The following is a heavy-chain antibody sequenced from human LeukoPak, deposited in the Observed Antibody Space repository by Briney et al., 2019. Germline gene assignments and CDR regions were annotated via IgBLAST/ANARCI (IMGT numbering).Heavy chain of an antibody. Sequence: PSETLSLTCAVYGGSFSGYYWSWIRQPPGKGLEWIGEINHSGSTNYNPSLKSRVTISVDTSKNQFSLKLSSVTAADTAVYYCARVLGYGDYSDYWGQGTLVTVSS. CDR1: GGSFSGYY. CDR2: INHSGST. V-gene: IGHV4-34*09. J-gene: IGHJ4*02. CDR3: ARVLGYGDYSDY. D-gene: IGHD4-17*01.